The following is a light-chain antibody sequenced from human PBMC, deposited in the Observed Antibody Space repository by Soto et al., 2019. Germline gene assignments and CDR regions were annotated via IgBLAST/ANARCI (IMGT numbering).Light chain of an antibody. CDR2: STS. CDR1: QSVSTC. V-gene: IGKV1-39*01. Sequence: DIQMTQSPSSLSSSVGDRVTITCRLSQSVSTCLNWYQQKPGKAPHLLISSTSTLQSGVPSRFGGSGSGTDFTLTISSLQPEDFATYYCQQTYTTPWTFGQGTKVDIK. J-gene: IGKJ1*01. CDR3: QQTYTTPWT.